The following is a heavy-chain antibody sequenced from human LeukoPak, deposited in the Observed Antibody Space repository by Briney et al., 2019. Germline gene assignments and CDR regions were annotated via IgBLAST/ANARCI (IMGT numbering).Heavy chain of an antibody. J-gene: IGHJ4*02. CDR1: EFTVSSIY. V-gene: IGHV3-53*01. Sequence: GGSLRLSGAASEFTVSSIYMTWVHQARGKGLEWVSVISTGGTSYYADSLKGHFTISRDTSRNTLYLQMNSLRVDDTAVYYCASDFPLFNWGQGTLVTVSS. CDR2: ISTGGTS. CDR3: ASDFPLFN.